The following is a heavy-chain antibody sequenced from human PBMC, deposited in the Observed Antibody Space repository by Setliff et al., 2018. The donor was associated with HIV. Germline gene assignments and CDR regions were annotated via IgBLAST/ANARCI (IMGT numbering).Heavy chain of an antibody. D-gene: IGHD1-26*01. CDR1: GYTLRRHG. CDR2: ISAYNGNT. Sequence: ASVKVSCKASGYTLRRHGISWVRQAPGQGLEWMGWISAYNGNTNYAQKFQGRVTLTTDTSTSTAYMELRSLRSDDTAVYYCARGTRVGANDAFDIWGQGTMVT. V-gene: IGHV1-18*01. CDR3: ARGTRVGANDAFDI. J-gene: IGHJ3*02.